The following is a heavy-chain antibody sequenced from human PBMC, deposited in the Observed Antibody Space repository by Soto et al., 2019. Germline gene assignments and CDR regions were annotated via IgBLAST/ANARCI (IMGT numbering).Heavy chain of an antibody. CDR2: IIPTIGTT. J-gene: IGHJ4*02. CDR3: ERDMGSGYDPGDY. D-gene: IGHD5-12*01. CDR1: GDTFTIFA. Sequence: QVQLVQSGAEVKKPGSSVKVSCKASGDTFTIFAISWVRQAPGQGLEWMGVIIPTIGTTNYAQRFQGRITITGDESTGTDYMELSSLKSEDTAVYYCERDMGSGYDPGDYWGQGTLVTVSS. V-gene: IGHV1-69*12.